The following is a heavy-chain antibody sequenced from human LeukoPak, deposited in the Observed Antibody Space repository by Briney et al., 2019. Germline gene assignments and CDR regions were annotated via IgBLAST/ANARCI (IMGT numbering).Heavy chain of an antibody. CDR1: GFIVNNYE. Sequence: GGSLRLSCAASGFIVNNYEMNWVRQAPGKGLEWVSYISSSGSTMYYADSLKGRFTISRDNAKKLLYLQMDSLRAEDTGVYYCARVFGKDVWGQGTTVTVSS. CDR2: ISSSGSTM. CDR3: ARVFGKDV. J-gene: IGHJ6*02. V-gene: IGHV3-48*03.